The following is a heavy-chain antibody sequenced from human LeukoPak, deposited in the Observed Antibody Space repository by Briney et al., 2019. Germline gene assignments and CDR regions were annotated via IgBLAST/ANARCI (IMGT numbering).Heavy chain of an antibody. CDR2: IYYSGST. V-gene: IGHV4-59*01. Sequence: SETLSLTCTVSGGSISSYYWSWIRQPPGKGLEWIGYIYYSGSTNYNPSLKSRVTISVDTSKNQFSLKLSSVTAADTAVYYCARGGYCGGECYPYYFDYWGQGTLVTVSS. D-gene: IGHD2-21*01. CDR3: ARGGYCGGECYPYYFDY. J-gene: IGHJ4*02. CDR1: GGSISSYY.